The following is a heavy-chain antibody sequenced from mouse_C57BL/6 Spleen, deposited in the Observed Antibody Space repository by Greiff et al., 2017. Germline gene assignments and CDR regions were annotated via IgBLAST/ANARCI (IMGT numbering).Heavy chain of an antibody. CDR3: ARSLYGSPLLVDY. Sequence: VQLQQSGPELVKPGASVKISCKASGYTFTDYYMNWVKQSHGKSLEWIGDINPNNGGTSYNQKFKGKATLTVDKSSSTAYMELRSLTSEDSAVYYCARSLYGSPLLVDYWGQGTSVTVSS. CDR2: INPNNGGT. V-gene: IGHV1-26*01. CDR1: GYTFTDYY. J-gene: IGHJ4*01. D-gene: IGHD2-2*01.